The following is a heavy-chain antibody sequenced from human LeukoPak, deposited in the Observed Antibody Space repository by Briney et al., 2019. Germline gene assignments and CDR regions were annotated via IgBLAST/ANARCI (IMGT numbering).Heavy chain of an antibody. V-gene: IGHV4-38-2*01. J-gene: IGHJ4*02. CDR1: GYSISSGYY. Sequence: SETLSLTCAVPGYSISSGYYWGWIRQPPGKGLEWIGSIYHSGSTYYNPSLKSRVTISVDTSKNQFSLKLSSVTAADTAVYYCARCIVGATLFDYWGQGTLVTVSS. CDR2: IYHSGST. CDR3: ARCIVGATLFDY. D-gene: IGHD1-26*01.